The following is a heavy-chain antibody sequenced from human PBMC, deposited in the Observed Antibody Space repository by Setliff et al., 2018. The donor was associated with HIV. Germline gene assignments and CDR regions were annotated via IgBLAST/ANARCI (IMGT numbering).Heavy chain of an antibody. CDR1: GGSISNYY. J-gene: IGHJ4*02. V-gene: IGHV4-4*09. CDR3: ARHPREGPQRNYKFDS. D-gene: IGHD1-7*01. Sequence: PSETLSLTCTVSGGSISNYYWSWIRQPPGKGLEWIGYIYSTGYTNYHPSLKTRATISLDTSKSQFSLRLTSVTATDTAIYYCARHPREGPQRNYKFDSWGQGTLVTVSS. CDR2: IYSTGYT.